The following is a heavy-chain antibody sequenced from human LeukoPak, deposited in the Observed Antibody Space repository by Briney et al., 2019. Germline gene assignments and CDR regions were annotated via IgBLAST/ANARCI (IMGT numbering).Heavy chain of an antibody. CDR2: ISYDGSNK. J-gene: IGHJ4*02. D-gene: IGHD3-22*01. CDR1: GFTFSYCG. Sequence: PEGSLRLSCAASGFTFSYCGMHWVRQTPDKGLEWVAFISYDGSNKYYADSVKGRFTISRDNSKNTLYLQMNSLRAEDTAVYYCAKDRYDSSGLDYWGQGTLVTVSS. V-gene: IGHV3-30*02. CDR3: AKDRYDSSGLDY.